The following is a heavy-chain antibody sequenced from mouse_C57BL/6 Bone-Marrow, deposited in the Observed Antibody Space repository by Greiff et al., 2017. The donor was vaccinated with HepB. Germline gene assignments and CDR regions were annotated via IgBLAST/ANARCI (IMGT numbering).Heavy chain of an antibody. Sequence: QVQLQHPGAELVKPGASVKLSCKASGYTFTSYWMHWVKQRPGQGLEWIGMIHPNSGSTNYNEKFKSKATLTVDKSSSTAYMQLSSLTSEDSAVYYCARRSYSNSYAMDYWGQGTSVTVSS. V-gene: IGHV1-64*01. CDR3: ARRSYSNSYAMDY. D-gene: IGHD2-5*01. CDR1: GYTFTSYW. J-gene: IGHJ4*01. CDR2: IHPNSGST.